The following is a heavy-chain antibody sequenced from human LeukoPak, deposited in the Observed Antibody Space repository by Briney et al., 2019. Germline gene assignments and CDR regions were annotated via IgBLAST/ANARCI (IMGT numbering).Heavy chain of an antibody. V-gene: IGHV4-31*03. J-gene: IGHJ4*02. CDR2: IYYSGST. CDR3: ARTHITMVRGGYFDY. D-gene: IGHD3-10*01. Sequence: SETLSLTCTVSGGSISSGGYYWSWIRQHPGKGLEWIGYIYYSGSTYYNPSLKSRVTISVDTSKNQFSLKLSSVTAADTAVYYCARTHITMVRGGYFDYWGQGTLVTVSS. CDR1: GGSISSGGYY.